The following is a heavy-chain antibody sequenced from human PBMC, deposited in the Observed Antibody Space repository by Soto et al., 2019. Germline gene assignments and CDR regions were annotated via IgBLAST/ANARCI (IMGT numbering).Heavy chain of an antibody. D-gene: IGHD6-19*01. CDR3: AREPLGIAVAGHDAFDI. CDR1: GFTFSSYA. Sequence: QVQLVESGGGVVQPGRSLRLSCAASGFTFSSYAMHWVRQAPGKGLEWVAVISYDGSNKYYADSVKGRFTISRDNSKNTLYLQMNSLRAEDTAVYYCAREPLGIAVAGHDAFDIWGQGTMVTVSS. CDR2: ISYDGSNK. J-gene: IGHJ3*02. V-gene: IGHV3-30-3*01.